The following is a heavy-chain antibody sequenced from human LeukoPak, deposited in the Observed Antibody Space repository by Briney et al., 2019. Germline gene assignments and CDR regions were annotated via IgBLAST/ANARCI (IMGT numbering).Heavy chain of an antibody. J-gene: IGHJ5*02. CDR1: GGTFTSYD. CDR2: MNPNSGNT. V-gene: IGHV1-8*03. D-gene: IGHD3-3*01. Sequence: ASVKVSCKASGGTFTSYDINWVRQATGQGLEWMGWMNPNSGNTGYAQKFQGRVTITRNTSISTAYMELSSLRSEDTAVYYCARGRGYPWYYDFWSGYYSNWFDPWGQGTLVTVSS. CDR3: ARGRGYPWYYDFWSGYYSNWFDP.